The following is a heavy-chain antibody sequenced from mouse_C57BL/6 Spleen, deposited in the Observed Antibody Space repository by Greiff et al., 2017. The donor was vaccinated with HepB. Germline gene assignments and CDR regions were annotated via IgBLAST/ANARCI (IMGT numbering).Heavy chain of an antibody. Sequence: VQLQQPGAELVKPGASVKLSCKASGYTFPSYWMQWVNQRPGQGLEWIGEIDPSDSYTNYNQKFKGKATLTVDTSTSTAYMQLSSLTSEDSAVYYCARGEQGYFDVWGTGTTVTVSS. CDR3: ARGEQGYFDV. CDR1: GYTFPSYW. V-gene: IGHV1-50*01. J-gene: IGHJ1*03. CDR2: IDPSDSYT.